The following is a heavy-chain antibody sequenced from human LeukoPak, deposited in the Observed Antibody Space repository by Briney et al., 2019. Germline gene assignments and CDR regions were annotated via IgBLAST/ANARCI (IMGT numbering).Heavy chain of an antibody. CDR2: IYYSGST. CDR1: GGSNSSSY. D-gene: IGHD3-3*01. CDR3: ARTIKSGYYQYFDY. V-gene: IGHV4-59*01. J-gene: IGHJ4*02. Sequence: PSETLSLTSTVSGGSNSSSYWSWIRQPPGKGLEWIGYIYYSGSTNCNPSLKSRVTISIDTSKKQFSLKLSSVTAADTAVYYCARTIKSGYYQYFDYWGQGTLVTVSS.